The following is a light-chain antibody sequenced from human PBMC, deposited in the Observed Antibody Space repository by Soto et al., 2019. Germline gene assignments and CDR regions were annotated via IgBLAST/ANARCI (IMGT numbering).Light chain of an antibody. J-gene: IGLJ1*01. CDR1: SSDVGGYNY. V-gene: IGLV2-14*01. Sequence: QSVLTQPASVSGPPGQSITISCTGTSSDVGGYNYVSWYQQHPGKAPKLMLYEVSNRPSGVSNRFSGSKSGNTASLTISGLQAEDEADYYCSSYTTISTYVFGTGTKVTVL. CDR3: SSYTTISTYV. CDR2: EVS.